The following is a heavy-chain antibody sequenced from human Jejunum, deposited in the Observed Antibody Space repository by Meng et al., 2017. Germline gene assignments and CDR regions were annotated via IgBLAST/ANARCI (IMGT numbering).Heavy chain of an antibody. J-gene: IGHJ4*02. D-gene: IGHD6-13*01. V-gene: IGHV2-5*02. CDR2: IYWDDDK. CDR1: GFSLSTSGVG. CDR3: AHRLGPSGHSWDVGYFDF. Sequence: QMTLKGSGPTRVKPTQTLALTCTFSGFSLSTSGVGVGWIRQPPGESLDYLALIYWDDDKRYNPSLKNRLTIAKDTSKNQVVLTMTNVDPVDTATYFCAHRLGPSGHSWDVGYFDFWGQGALVTVSS.